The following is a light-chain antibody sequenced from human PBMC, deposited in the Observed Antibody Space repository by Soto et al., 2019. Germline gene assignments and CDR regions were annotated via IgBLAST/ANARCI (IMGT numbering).Light chain of an antibody. J-gene: IGKJ1*01. V-gene: IGKV3-11*01. CDR1: VMISTY. CDR3: QQRSNWPRT. Sequence: EIVLTQSPVTLSLSPGQRATLSCRASVMISTYVAWYQQKPGQAPRLLIYDASNRATGVPARFSGSGSGTDFTLTISALEPEDFAVYYCQQRSNWPRTFGQGTKVEIK. CDR2: DAS.